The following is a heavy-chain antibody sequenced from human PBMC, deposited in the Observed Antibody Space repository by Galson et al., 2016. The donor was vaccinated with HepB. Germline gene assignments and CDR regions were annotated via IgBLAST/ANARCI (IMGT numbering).Heavy chain of an antibody. CDR3: ATSTGYRSGWGAFDI. Sequence: SVKVSCKASGDTFTGYYIHWVRQAPGQGLEWMAWLSANSGATNYAQKFQGWVTMTRDTSISTAYMELTSLTSDATAIYYCATSTGYRSGWGAFDIWGQGTMDTVSS. CDR1: GDTFTGYY. J-gene: IGHJ3*02. CDR2: LSANSGAT. D-gene: IGHD6-25*01. V-gene: IGHV1-2*04.